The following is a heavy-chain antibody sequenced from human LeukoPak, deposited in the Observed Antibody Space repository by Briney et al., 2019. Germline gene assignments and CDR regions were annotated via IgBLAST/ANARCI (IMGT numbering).Heavy chain of an antibody. J-gene: IGHJ4*02. D-gene: IGHD6-19*01. CDR1: GFTLSSYS. Sequence: PGRSLRLSCAASGFTLSSYSMHWVRQAPGKGLEWVAVISYDANKKYYVDPVKGRFTISRDDSNNTLYLQMNSLRAEDTAVYYCAKRLAGASGWYSLDYWGQGTLVTVSS. CDR2: ISYDANKK. CDR3: AKRLAGASGWYSLDY. V-gene: IGHV3-30*18.